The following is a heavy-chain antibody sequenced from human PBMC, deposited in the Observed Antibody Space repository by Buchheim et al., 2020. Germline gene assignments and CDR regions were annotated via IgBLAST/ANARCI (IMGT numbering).Heavy chain of an antibody. Sequence: EVQLVESGGGLVQPGGSLRLSCAASGFTFSSYWMHWVRQAPGKGLVWVSRINSDGSSTSYADSVKGRFTISRANAKNTLYLQMNSLRAEDTAVYYCARDRSSPYRYYDFWSGQNNWFDPWGQGTL. CDR2: INSDGSST. V-gene: IGHV3-74*01. D-gene: IGHD3-3*01. CDR1: GFTFSSYW. J-gene: IGHJ5*02. CDR3: ARDRSSPYRYYDFWSGQNNWFDP.